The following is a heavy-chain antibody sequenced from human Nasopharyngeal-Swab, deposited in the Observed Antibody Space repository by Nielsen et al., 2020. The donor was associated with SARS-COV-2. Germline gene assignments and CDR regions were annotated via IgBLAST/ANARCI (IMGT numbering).Heavy chain of an antibody. Sequence: WVRQAPGQGLEWMGIINPSGGSTSSAQKFQGRVTMTRDTSTSTVYMELSSLRSEDTAVYYCARDLNDCGGDCGGYDYYYYGMDVWGQGTTVTVSS. V-gene: IGHV1-46*01. CDR3: ARDLNDCGGDCGGYDYYYYGMDV. D-gene: IGHD2-21*02. CDR2: INPSGGST. J-gene: IGHJ6*02.